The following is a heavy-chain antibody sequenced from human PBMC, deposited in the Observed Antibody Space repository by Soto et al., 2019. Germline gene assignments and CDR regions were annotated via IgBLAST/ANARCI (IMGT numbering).Heavy chain of an antibody. J-gene: IGHJ5*02. Sequence: WETLSLTCTVSGGTISSGGYYWSWIRQHPGKGLEWIGYMYYGGRTNYNPSLKSRVTISVDTSKMQVSLKLSSVTAADTAVYFCARGTPSPLIVRSSRGPWFDPWGQGTLVTVSS. D-gene: IGHD2-15*01. V-gene: IGHV4-61*08. CDR2: MYYGGRT. CDR1: GGTISSGGYY. CDR3: ARGTPSPLIVRSSRGPWFDP.